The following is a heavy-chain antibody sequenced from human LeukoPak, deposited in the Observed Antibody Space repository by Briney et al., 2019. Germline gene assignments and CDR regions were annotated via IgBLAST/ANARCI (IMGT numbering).Heavy chain of an antibody. D-gene: IGHD2-2*01. J-gene: IGHJ6*03. CDR1: GFTFSSYG. Sequence: PGGSLRLSCAASGFTFSSYGMHWVRQAPGKGLEWVAFIRYDGSNKYYSDSVKGRFTISRDNSKNTLYLQMNSLRAEDTAVYYCAKDGVDIVVVPAAIPHYYYYYMDVWGKGTTVTISS. CDR3: AKDGVDIVVVPAAIPHYYYYYMDV. V-gene: IGHV3-30*02. CDR2: IRYDGSNK.